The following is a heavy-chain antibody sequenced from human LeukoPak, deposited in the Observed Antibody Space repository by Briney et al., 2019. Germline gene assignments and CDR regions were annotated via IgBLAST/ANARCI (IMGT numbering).Heavy chain of an antibody. CDR1: GFTFSSYG. Sequence: GGSLRLSCAASGFTFSSYGMHWVRQAPGKGLEWVTLIWYDGSNKYYADSVKGRFTISRDNSKNTLYLQMNSLRAEDTAVYYCARFVAEMFDYWGQGTLVTVSS. V-gene: IGHV3-30*02. CDR3: ARFVAEMFDY. J-gene: IGHJ4*02. CDR2: IWYDGSNK. D-gene: IGHD5-24*01.